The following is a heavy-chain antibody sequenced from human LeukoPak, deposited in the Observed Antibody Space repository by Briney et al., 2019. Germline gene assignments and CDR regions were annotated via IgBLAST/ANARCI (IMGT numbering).Heavy chain of an antibody. V-gene: IGHV1-8*01. D-gene: IGHD1-26*01. J-gene: IGHJ4*02. CDR1: GYTFTSYG. CDR2: MNPNNGNT. CDR3: ARVRPKVGATLFDY. Sequence: GASVKVSCKASGYTFTSYGINWGRQAPGPGLEWMGWMNPNNGNTSYAQKFQGRVTMTRNTSISTAYMELSSLRSEDTAVYYCARVRPKVGATLFDYWGQGTLVTVSS.